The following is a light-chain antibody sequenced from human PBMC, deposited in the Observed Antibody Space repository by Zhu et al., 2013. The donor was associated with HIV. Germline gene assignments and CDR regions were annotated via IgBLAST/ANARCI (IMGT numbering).Light chain of an antibody. CDR3: SSYTTTSTTWV. Sequence: QSALTQPASVSGSPGQPITISCTGTSSDVGTYNYVSWYQHHPGKAPKLMIYEVSNRPSGVSNRFSGSKSGNTASLTISGLQDEDEADYYCSSYTTTSTTWVFGGGTKVTVL. J-gene: IGLJ3*02. CDR1: SSDVGTYNY. CDR2: EVS. V-gene: IGLV2-14*01.